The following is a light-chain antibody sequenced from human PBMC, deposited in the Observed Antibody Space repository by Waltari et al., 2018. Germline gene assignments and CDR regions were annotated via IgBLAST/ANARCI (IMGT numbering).Light chain of an antibody. V-gene: IGKV3-15*01. CDR1: QSLSTN. J-gene: IGKJ2*01. CDR3: QQYHNWPYT. Sequence: EILMTQSPATLSVSPGERATLSCRASQSLSTNLAWYPQHPRQAPRLLIYGASTRATGVPARFSGSRSGTEFTLIISSLQSEDFALYYCQQYHNWPYTFGQGTKLEIK. CDR2: GAS.